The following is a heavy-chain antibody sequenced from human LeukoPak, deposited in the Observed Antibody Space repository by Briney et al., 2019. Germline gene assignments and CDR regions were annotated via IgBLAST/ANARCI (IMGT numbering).Heavy chain of an antibody. CDR1: GGSFSGYY. J-gene: IGHJ5*02. V-gene: IGHV4-34*01. D-gene: IGHD3-3*01. CDR3: ARGDTIFGVVINCFDT. Sequence: SETLSLTCAVYGGSFSGYYWSWIRQPPGKGLEWIGEINHSGSTNYNPSLKGRVTISVDTSKNQFSLKLSSVTAADTAVYYCARGDTIFGVVINCFDTWGQGTLVTVSS. CDR2: INHSGST.